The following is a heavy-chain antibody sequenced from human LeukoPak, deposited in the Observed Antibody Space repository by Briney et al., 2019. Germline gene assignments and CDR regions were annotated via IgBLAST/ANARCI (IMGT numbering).Heavy chain of an antibody. Sequence: GGSLRLSCAASGFTFDDYAMHWVRQAPGKGLVWVSRINSDGSSTSYADSVKGRFTISRDNAKNTLYLQMNSLRAEDTAVYYCARDPTYCSSTSCYTYWFDPWGQGTLVTVSS. CDR3: ARDPTYCSSTSCYTYWFDP. CDR2: INSDGSST. V-gene: IGHV3-74*01. CDR1: GFTFDDYA. J-gene: IGHJ5*02. D-gene: IGHD2-2*02.